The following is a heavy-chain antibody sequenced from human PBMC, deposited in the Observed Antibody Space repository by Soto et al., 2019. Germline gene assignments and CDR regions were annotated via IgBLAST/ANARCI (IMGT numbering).Heavy chain of an antibody. CDR1: GGTFSSYA. V-gene: IGHV1-69*13. J-gene: IGHJ3*02. CDR2: IIPIFGTA. Sequence: SVKVSCKASGGTFSSYAISWVRQAPGQGLEWMGGIIPIFGTANYAQKFQGRVTITADESTSTAYMELSSLRSEDTAVYYCARAYNWNLRAFDIWGQGTMVTVSS. D-gene: IGHD1-20*01. CDR3: ARAYNWNLRAFDI.